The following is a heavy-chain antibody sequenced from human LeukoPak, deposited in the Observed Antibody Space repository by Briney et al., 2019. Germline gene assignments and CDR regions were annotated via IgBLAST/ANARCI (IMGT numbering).Heavy chain of an antibody. Sequence: SETLSLTCTVSGGSISSGGYYWSWIRQHPGKGLEWIGYIYYSGRTHYNPSLKSRVTISVDTSKNQFSLKLSSVTAADTAVYYCARDPHRLGYYYGMDVWGQGTTVTVSS. J-gene: IGHJ6*02. CDR3: ARDPHRLGYYYGMDV. V-gene: IGHV4-30-4*08. CDR1: GGSISSGGYY. D-gene: IGHD6-19*01. CDR2: IYYSGRT.